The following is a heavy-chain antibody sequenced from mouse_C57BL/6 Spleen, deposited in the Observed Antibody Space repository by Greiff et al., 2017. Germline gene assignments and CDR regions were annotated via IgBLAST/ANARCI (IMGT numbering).Heavy chain of an antibody. Sequence: QVQLKQSGAELARPGASVKLSCKASGYTFTSYGISWVKQRTGQGLEWIGEIYPRSGNTYYNEKFKGKATLTADKSSSTAYMELRSLTSEDSAVYFCARLEDRFADWGQGTLVTVSA. J-gene: IGHJ3*01. CDR2: IYPRSGNT. CDR3: ARLEDRFAD. CDR1: GYTFTSYG. V-gene: IGHV1-81*01.